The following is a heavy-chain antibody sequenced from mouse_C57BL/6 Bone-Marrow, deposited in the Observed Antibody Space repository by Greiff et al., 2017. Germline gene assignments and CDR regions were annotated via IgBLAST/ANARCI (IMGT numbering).Heavy chain of an antibody. CDR3: ARVLNSHEPFDY. CDR2: IHPNSGST. Sequence: QVQLQQPGAELVKPGASVKLSCKASGYTFTSYWMHWVKQRPGQGLEWIGMIHPNSGSTNYNEKFKSKATLTVDKSSSTAYLQLSSLTSEDSAVYYCARVLNSHEPFDYWGQGTTLTVSS. D-gene: IGHD1-3*01. J-gene: IGHJ2*01. V-gene: IGHV1-64*01. CDR1: GYTFTSYW.